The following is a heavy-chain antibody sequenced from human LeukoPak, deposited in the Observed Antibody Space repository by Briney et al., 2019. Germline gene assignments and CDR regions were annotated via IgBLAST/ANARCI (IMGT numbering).Heavy chain of an antibody. CDR3: ARCYKMATITGGWFDP. V-gene: IGHV4-31*03. D-gene: IGHD5-24*01. Sequence: SETLSLTCTVSGGSIGSGGYFWTWIRQPPGKGLEWIAYIYYSGSTYYNPSLKSRTTISVDTSKNEFSLRLSSVTAADTAVYYCARCYKMATITGGWFDPWGQGTLVTVSS. CDR1: GGSIGSGGYF. CDR2: IYYSGST. J-gene: IGHJ5*02.